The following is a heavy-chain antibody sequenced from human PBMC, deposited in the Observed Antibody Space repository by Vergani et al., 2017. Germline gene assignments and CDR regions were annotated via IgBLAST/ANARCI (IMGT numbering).Heavy chain of an antibody. Sequence: QVQLQESGPGLVKPSETLSLTCTVSGGSISSYYWSWIRQPPGKGLEWIGYIYYSGSTNYNPSLKSRVTISVDTSKNQFSRKLSSVTAADTAVYYCARDKVGQQLKAFDIWGQGTMVTVSS. D-gene: IGHD6-13*01. CDR3: ARDKVGQQLKAFDI. V-gene: IGHV4-59*01. CDR2: IYYSGST. J-gene: IGHJ3*02. CDR1: GGSISSYY.